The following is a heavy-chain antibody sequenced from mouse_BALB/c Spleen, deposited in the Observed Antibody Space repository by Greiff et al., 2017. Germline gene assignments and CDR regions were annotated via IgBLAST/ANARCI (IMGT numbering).Heavy chain of an antibody. CDR2: IWGGGST. CDR1: GFSLTDYG. J-gene: IGHJ3*01. CDR3: AKHSHYYGSRAWFAY. V-gene: IGHV2-6-5*01. Sequence: VMLVESGPGLVAPSQSLSITCTVSGFSLTDYGVSWIRQPPGKGLEWLGVIWGGGSTYYNSALKSRLSISKDNSKSQVFLKMNSLQTDDTAMYYCAKHSHYYGSRAWFAYWGQGTLVTVSA. D-gene: IGHD1-1*01.